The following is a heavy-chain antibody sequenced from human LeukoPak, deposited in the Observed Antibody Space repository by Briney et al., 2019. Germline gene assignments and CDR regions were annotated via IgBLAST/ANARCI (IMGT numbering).Heavy chain of an antibody. J-gene: IGHJ4*02. V-gene: IGHV4-38-2*02. CDR2: IYHSGST. Sequence: SETLSLTCTVSGYSISSGYYWGWIRQPPGKGLEWIGSIYHSGSTYYNPSLKSRVTISVDTSKNQFSLKLSSVTAADTAVYYCATYSQITSYVLLWFGEQSYYFDYWGQGTLVTVSS. D-gene: IGHD3-10*01. CDR1: GYSISSGYY. CDR3: ATYSQITSYVLLWFGEQSYYFDY.